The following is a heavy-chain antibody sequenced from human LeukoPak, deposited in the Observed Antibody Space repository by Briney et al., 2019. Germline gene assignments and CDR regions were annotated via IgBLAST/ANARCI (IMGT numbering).Heavy chain of an antibody. CDR3: AMPNYGDAECYFDY. J-gene: IGHJ4*02. Sequence: PSETLSLTCTVSGGSISSSSYYWGWIRQPPGKGLEWIGSIYYSGSTYYNPSLKSRVTISVDTSKNQFSLKLSSVTAADTAVYYCAMPNYGDAECYFDYWGQGTLVTVSS. D-gene: IGHD4-17*01. V-gene: IGHV4-39*01. CDR1: GGSISSSSYY. CDR2: IYYSGST.